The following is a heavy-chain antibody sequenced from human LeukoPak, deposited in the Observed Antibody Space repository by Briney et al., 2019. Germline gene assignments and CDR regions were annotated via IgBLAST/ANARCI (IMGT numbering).Heavy chain of an antibody. CDR1: GGSISSSSYY. CDR2: IYYSGST. CDR3: ARHSAYYDFWSGYSTFDY. J-gene: IGHJ4*02. Sequence: SETLSLTCTVSGGSISSSSYYWGWIRQPPGKGLEWIGSIYYSGSTYYNPSLKSRVTISVDTSKNQFSLKLSSVSAADTAVYYCARHSAYYDFWSGYSTFDYWGQGTLVTVSS. D-gene: IGHD3-3*01. V-gene: IGHV4-39*01.